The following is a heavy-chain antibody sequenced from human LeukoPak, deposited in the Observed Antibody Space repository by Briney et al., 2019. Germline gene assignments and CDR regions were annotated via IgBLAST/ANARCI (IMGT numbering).Heavy chain of an antibody. Sequence: AETLCLTCAVYGGSFSGYYWSWIRQPPGKGLEWIGEINHSGSTNYNPSLKSRVTISVDTPKNQFSLKLSSVTAADTAVYYCARGSSGWSDWGEGPLDPVSS. CDR1: GGSFSGYY. CDR3: ARGSSGWSD. J-gene: IGHJ1*01. V-gene: IGHV4-34*01. CDR2: INHSGST. D-gene: IGHD6-19*01.